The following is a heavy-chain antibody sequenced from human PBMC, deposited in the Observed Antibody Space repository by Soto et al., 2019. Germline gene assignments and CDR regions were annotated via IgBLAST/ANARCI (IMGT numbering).Heavy chain of an antibody. J-gene: IGHJ5*02. V-gene: IGHV4-59*11. Sequence: SETLSLTCTVSGGSISNHYWSWIRQPPGKGLEWIGYIYYNGNTNYNPSLKSRVTMSVDTSKNQISLKLSSVTAADTAVYYCTRATWYPESWGQGPLFTAPQ. D-gene: IGHD5-12*01. CDR3: TRATWYPES. CDR1: GGSISNHY. CDR2: IYYNGNT.